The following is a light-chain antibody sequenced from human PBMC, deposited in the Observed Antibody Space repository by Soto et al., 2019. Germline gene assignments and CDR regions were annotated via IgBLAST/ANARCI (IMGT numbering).Light chain of an antibody. J-gene: IGKJ2*01. CDR3: QQYYSTPYT. CDR2: WAS. CDR1: QSVLYRSKNKNH. V-gene: IGKV4-1*01. Sequence: DIVMTQSPDSLAVSLGERATINCKSSQSVLYRSKNKNHLTWYQQKPGQPPKLLIYWASTRESGVPDRFSGSESGTDFTLTISSLQAEDVAVYYCQQYYSTPYTFGQGTKLEI.